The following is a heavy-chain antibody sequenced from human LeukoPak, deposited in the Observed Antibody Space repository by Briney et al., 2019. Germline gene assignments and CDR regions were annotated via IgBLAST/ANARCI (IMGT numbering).Heavy chain of an antibody. Sequence: ASVKVSCKASGGTFSSYTISWVRQAPGQGLEWMGGIIPIFGTANYAQKFQGRVTITADKSTSTAYMELSSLRSEDTAVYYCARGSSGWYFDYWGQGTLVTVSS. CDR2: IIPIFGTA. CDR3: ARGSSGWYFDY. J-gene: IGHJ4*02. D-gene: IGHD6-19*01. V-gene: IGHV1-69*06. CDR1: GGTFSSYT.